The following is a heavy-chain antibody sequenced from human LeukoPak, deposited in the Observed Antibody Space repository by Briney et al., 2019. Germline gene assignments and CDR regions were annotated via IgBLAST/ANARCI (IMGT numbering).Heavy chain of an antibody. Sequence: GGSLRLSCAASGFTFSPYWMHWVRQAPGKGLVWVSHINSGGSSTSYADSVKGRFTISRDNAKNTLFQQMHSLRADDTAVYYCARSFGGTYYFDYWGQGTLVTVSS. D-gene: IGHD1-26*01. J-gene: IGHJ4*02. V-gene: IGHV3-74*01. CDR3: ARSFGGTYYFDY. CDR1: GFTFSPYW. CDR2: INSGGSST.